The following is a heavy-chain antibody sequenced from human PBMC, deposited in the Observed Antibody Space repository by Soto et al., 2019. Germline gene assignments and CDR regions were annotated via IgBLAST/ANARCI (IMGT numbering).Heavy chain of an antibody. CDR2: IYYSGCT. V-gene: IGHV4-31*03. CDR3: ARGGGRYFDWLLPLDY. Sequence: QVQLQESGPGLVKPSQTLSLTCTVSGGSISSGGYYWSWIRQHPGKGLEWIGYIYYSGCTYYNPSLKSRVTISVDTSKSQCSLKLSSVTAADTAAYYCARGGGRYFDWLLPLDYWGQGTLVTVSS. CDR1: GGSISSGGYY. D-gene: IGHD3-9*01. J-gene: IGHJ4*02.